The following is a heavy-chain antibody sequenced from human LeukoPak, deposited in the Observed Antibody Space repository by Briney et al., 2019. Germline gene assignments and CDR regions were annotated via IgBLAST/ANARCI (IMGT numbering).Heavy chain of an antibody. CDR1: GFTFSSYA. CDR3: AQGYSGRPSNYYYYGMDV. J-gene: IGHJ6*02. CDR2: MSSDGSKK. V-gene: IGHV3-30-3*01. D-gene: IGHD1-26*01. Sequence: PGGSLRLSCAASGFTFSSYAMHWVRQAPGKGLEWVAVMSSDGSKKYYADSVKGRFTISRDNSKNTLYLQMNSLRAEDTAVYYCAQGYSGRPSNYYYYGMDVWGQGTTVTVSS.